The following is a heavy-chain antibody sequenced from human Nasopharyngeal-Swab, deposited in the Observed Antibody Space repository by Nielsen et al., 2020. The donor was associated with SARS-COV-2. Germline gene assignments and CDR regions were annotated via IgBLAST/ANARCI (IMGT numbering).Heavy chain of an antibody. D-gene: IGHD2/OR15-2a*01. CDR2: ISGSGSTI. CDR3: ARDPRGALRSANISVTGGGF. J-gene: IGHJ4*02. Sequence: GESLKISCAASGFTFSEHYMSWIRQAPGKGLEWISYISGSGSTIFYSDSVRGRFTISRDNAKKSLYLQMNSLRADDTAVYYCARDPRGALRSANISVTGGGFWGQGTLVTVSS. CDR1: GFTFSEHY. V-gene: IGHV3-11*04.